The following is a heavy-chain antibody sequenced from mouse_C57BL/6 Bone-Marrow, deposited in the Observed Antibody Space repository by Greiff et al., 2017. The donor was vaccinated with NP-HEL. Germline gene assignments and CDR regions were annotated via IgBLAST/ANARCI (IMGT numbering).Heavy chain of an antibody. J-gene: IGHJ3*01. D-gene: IGHD1-1*01. V-gene: IGHV1-18*01. CDR3: ARPLVITTVVAPFAY. CDR1: GYTFTDYN. CDR2: INPNNGGT. Sequence: VQLKESGPELVKPGASVKIPCKASGYTFTDYNMDWVKQSHGKSLEWIGDINPNNGGTIYNQKFKGKATLTVDKSSSTAYMELRSLTSEDTAVYYCARPLVITTVVAPFAYWGQGTLVTVSA.